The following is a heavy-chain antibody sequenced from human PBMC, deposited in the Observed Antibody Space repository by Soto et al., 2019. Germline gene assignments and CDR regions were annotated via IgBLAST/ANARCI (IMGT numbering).Heavy chain of an antibody. J-gene: IGHJ4*02. Sequence: TLSLTCAVSGGSIDSGAFSLSWIRQPPGKGLEWIGYVTHSGTAYSIPSLNGRLTLSVDSSQTQFSLKLTSVTAADSAFYYCARIHWAQSSLDYWGRGILVTVSS. CDR3: ARIHWAQSSLDY. CDR2: VTHSGTA. V-gene: IGHV4-30-2*01. CDR1: GGSIDSGAFS. D-gene: IGHD6-19*01.